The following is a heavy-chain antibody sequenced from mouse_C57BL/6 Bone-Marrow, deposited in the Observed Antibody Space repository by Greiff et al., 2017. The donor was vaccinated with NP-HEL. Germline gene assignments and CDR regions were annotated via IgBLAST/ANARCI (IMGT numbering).Heavy chain of an antibody. CDR2: ISSGSSTI. D-gene: IGHD1-1*01. J-gene: IGHJ3*01. CDR1: GFTFSDYG. V-gene: IGHV5-17*01. Sequence: EVKLVESGGGLVKPGGSLKLSCAASGFTFSDYGMHWVRQAPEKGLEWVAYISSGSSTIYYADTVKGRFTISRYNAKDTLVLQMTSLGSEDTAMYYCARGGPYYYDSSYVWFAYWGQGTLVTVSA. CDR3: ARGGPYYYDSSYVWFAY.